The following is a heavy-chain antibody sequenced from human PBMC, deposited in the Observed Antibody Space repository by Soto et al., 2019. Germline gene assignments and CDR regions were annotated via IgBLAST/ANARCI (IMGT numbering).Heavy chain of an antibody. CDR2: IIPLFGTA. J-gene: IGHJ4*02. CDR3: ERPRGTYSSGYYYFDF. CDR1: GGTFSTYA. Sequence: QVQLEQSGAEVKQPGSSVRVSCKTSGGTFSTYAINWVRQAPGQGLEWMGAIIPLFGTADYSQKFQGRVTTTADESTSTAYMELSSLRSDDTALYVCERPRGTYSSGYYYFDFWGQGTLVTVSS. V-gene: IGHV1-69*01. D-gene: IGHD6-19*01.